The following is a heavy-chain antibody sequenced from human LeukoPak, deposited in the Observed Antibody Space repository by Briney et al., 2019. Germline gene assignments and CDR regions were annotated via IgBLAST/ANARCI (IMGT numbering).Heavy chain of an antibody. Sequence: EASETLSLTCTVSGGSISSGSYYWSWIRQPAGKGLEWIGRIYTSGSTNYNPSLKSRVTISVDTSKNQFSLKLSSVTAADTAVYYCARTPAAAGWWDSHWFDPWGQGTLVTVSS. V-gene: IGHV4-61*02. CDR3: ARTPAAAGWWDSHWFDP. D-gene: IGHD6-13*01. CDR1: GGSISSGSYY. J-gene: IGHJ5*02. CDR2: IYTSGST.